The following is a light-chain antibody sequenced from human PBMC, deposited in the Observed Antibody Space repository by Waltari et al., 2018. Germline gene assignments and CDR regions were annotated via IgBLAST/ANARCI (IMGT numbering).Light chain of an antibody. Sequence: EVVLTQSPATLALSPGERATLSCRASQSVRSYLAWYQQKPGQAPRLLIYDASKRATGIPARFTGSGSGTHFTLTISSLEPEDFAVYYCQQRSKWFTFGGGTKVEIK. V-gene: IGKV3-11*01. CDR3: QQRSKWFT. CDR2: DAS. J-gene: IGKJ4*01. CDR1: QSVRSY.